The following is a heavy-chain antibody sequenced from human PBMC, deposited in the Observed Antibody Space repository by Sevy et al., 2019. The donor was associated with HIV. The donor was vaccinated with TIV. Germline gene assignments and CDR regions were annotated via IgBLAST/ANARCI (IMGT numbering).Heavy chain of an antibody. CDR3: AKEGKNIRSWFDP. V-gene: IGHV1-18*01. CDR2: ISGYNGYT. D-gene: IGHD3-3*02. J-gene: IGHJ5*02. Sequence: ASVKVFCKASGYSFTNYGIGWVRQAPGQGLEWMGWISGYNGYTNYAQNLQGRVTMTTDTSTDTAYMEQRSLGFDDTAIYYCAKEGKNIRSWFDPWGQGTLVTVSS. CDR1: GYSFTNYG.